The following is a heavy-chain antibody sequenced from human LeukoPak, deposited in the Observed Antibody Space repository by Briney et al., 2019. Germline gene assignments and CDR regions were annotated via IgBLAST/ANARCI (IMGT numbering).Heavy chain of an antibody. CDR2: IYSGGST. D-gene: IGHD3-10*02. Sequence: LSLTCTVSVGALGSRNYYWGWIRQPPGKGLEWVSGIYSGGSTYYAHSVKGRFTISRDNSKNTLYLQMNSLRAEDTAVYYCACSDRFDVWGQGPRVTVS. CDR1: VGALGSRNYY. CDR3: ACSDRFDV. J-gene: IGHJ6*02. V-gene: IGHV3-53*01.